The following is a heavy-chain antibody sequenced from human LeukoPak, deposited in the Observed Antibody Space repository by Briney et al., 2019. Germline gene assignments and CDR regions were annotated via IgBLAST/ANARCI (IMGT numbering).Heavy chain of an antibody. CDR1: GFTFSSYW. CDR2: ISSSGSTI. Sequence: GGSLRLSCAASGFTFSSYWMSWVRQAPGKGLEWVSYISSSGSTIYYADSVKGRFTISRDNAKNSLYLQMNSRRAEDTAVYYCASALTSSYYYYGMDVWGQGTTVTVSS. D-gene: IGHD2-2*01. J-gene: IGHJ6*02. CDR3: ASALTSSYYYYGMDV. V-gene: IGHV3-48*04.